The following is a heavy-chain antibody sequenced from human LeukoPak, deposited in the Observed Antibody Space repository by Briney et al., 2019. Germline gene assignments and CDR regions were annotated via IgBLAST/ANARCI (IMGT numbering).Heavy chain of an antibody. J-gene: IGHJ4*02. V-gene: IGHV3-53*01. CDR3: ARGTGEVTAGYY. Sequence: PGGSLRLSCAASGFTVRSFYMSWVRQAPGKGLEWVSVIYNDGRTFYADSVKGRFTISRDDSKNTLSLQMNSLSADDTAVYYCARGTGEVTAGYYWGQGTLVTVSS. CDR2: IYNDGRT. CDR1: GFTVRSFY. D-gene: IGHD2-21*02.